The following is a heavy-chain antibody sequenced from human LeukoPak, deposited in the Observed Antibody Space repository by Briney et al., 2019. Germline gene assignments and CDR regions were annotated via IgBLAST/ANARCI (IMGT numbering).Heavy chain of an antibody. Sequence: PSGTLSLTCTVSGGSISSSSYFWGWIRQPPGKGLEWIGSIFYSGSTYYNPSLNSRVTISIDTSKNQFSLRLSSVTAADTAVYYCARQMNTVTADYWGQGTLVTVSS. D-gene: IGHD4-17*01. V-gene: IGHV4-39*01. J-gene: IGHJ4*02. CDR3: ARQMNTVTADY. CDR1: GGSISSSSYF. CDR2: IFYSGST.